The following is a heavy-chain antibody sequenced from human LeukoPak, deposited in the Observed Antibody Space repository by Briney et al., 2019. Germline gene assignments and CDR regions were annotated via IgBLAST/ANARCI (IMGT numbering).Heavy chain of an antibody. CDR3: ARFGVDYDMDV. CDR1: GGSISGHY. J-gene: IGHJ6*02. Sequence: PSETLSLTCTVSGGSISGHYWTWIRQPPGKGLEWIGRIHYSGRPDYNPSLKSRVTISVDTSKNQLSLKVTSVTGADTAVYYCARFGVDYDMDVWGQGTTVTVSS. D-gene: IGHD3-16*01. CDR2: IHYSGRP. V-gene: IGHV4-59*11.